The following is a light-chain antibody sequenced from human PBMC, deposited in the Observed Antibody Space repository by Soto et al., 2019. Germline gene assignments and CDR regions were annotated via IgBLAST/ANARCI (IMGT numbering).Light chain of an antibody. CDR1: QTVYSN. CDR2: AAS. J-gene: IGKJ3*01. V-gene: IGKV3-15*01. Sequence: EVVMTQSPVTLSVSPGETATLSCRASQTVYSNLAWYQQKPGQAPRLLIHAASTRASGVPARFSGSGSGTEFTLTLSSLQSEDFAVYYCQHYAMSPPFTFGPGTKVDIK. CDR3: QHYAMSPPFT.